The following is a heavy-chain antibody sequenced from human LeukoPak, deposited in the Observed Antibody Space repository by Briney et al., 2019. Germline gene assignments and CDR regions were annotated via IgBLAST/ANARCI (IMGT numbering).Heavy chain of an antibody. D-gene: IGHD2-15*01. Sequence: SETLSLTCTVSGGSISSYYWSWIRQPAGKGLEWIGRIYTSGSTNYNPSLESRVTMSVDTSKNQFSLKLSSVTAADTAVYYCAIVGYCSGGSCYRGWFDPWGQGTLVTVSS. CDR2: IYTSGST. J-gene: IGHJ5*02. CDR1: GGSISSYY. CDR3: AIVGYCSGGSCYRGWFDP. V-gene: IGHV4-4*07.